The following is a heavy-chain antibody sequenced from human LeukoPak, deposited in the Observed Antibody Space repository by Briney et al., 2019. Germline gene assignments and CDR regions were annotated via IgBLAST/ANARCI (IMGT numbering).Heavy chain of an antibody. CDR2: IYHSGST. CDR1: GGSISSSNW. D-gene: IGHD6-6*01. Sequence: SGTLSLTCAVSGGSISSSNWWSWVRQPPGKGLEWIGEIYHSGSTNYNPSLKSRVTVSADTSKNQFSLKLSSVTAADTAMYYCARAAGGIAAFDYWGQGTLVTVSS. CDR3: ARAAGGIAAFDY. V-gene: IGHV4-4*02. J-gene: IGHJ4*02.